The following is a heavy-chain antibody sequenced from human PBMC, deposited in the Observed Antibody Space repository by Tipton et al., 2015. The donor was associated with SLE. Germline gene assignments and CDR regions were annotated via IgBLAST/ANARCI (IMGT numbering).Heavy chain of an antibody. CDR3: ARDEGDYGDYGGFDP. D-gene: IGHD4-17*01. CDR1: GFTFSSYA. CDR2: ISSSGSTI. J-gene: IGHJ5*02. Sequence: QLVQSGGGVVQPGRSLRLSCAASGFTFSSYAMHWVRQAPGKGLEWVSYISSSGSTIYYADSVKGRFTISRDNAKNSLYLQMNSLRAEDTAVYFCARDEGDYGDYGGFDPWGPGTLVTVSS. V-gene: IGHV3-48*03.